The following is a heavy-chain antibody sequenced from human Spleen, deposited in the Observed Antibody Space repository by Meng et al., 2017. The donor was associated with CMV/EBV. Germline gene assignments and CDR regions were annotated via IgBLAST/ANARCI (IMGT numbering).Heavy chain of an antibody. J-gene: IGHJ4*02. CDR3: ARGGFPGFPNYFDY. CDR1: GFTFTGYY. CDR2: INPNSGGT. D-gene: IGHD1-14*01. Sequence: ASGFTFTGYYVHWVRQAPGQGLEWMGWINPNSGGTNYAQKLQGRVTMTKDTSISTAYMELSNLTSDDTAVYYCARGGFPGFPNYFDYWGQGTLVTVSS. V-gene: IGHV1-2*02.